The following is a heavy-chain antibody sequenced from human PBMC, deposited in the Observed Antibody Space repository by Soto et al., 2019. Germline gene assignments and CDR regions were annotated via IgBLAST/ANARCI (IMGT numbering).Heavy chain of an antibody. Sequence: KPSETLSLTCTVSGGSISAYYWSWIRQPAGKGMEWVGRVHATDGTKYNPSLKSRVTMSIDTSKNQFSLNLGSLPATDTAVYYCARALSSAAGLYFDYWGQGILVTVSS. J-gene: IGHJ4*02. V-gene: IGHV4-4*07. CDR1: GGSISAYY. CDR2: VHATDGT. CDR3: ARALSSAAGLYFDY. D-gene: IGHD6-13*01.